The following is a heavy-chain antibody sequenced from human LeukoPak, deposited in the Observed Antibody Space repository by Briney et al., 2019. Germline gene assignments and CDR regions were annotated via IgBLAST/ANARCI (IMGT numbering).Heavy chain of an antibody. CDR1: GDFITASY. Sequence: SETLSLTCTVSGDFITASYWSWIRQPPGKGLEWIGYVYYSGSTNYNPSLKSRVTISVETSKNEFSLKLRSVTAADTAVYYCARVTGYRIEDYFDYWGQGTLVTVSS. D-gene: IGHD6-13*01. J-gene: IGHJ4*02. CDR2: VYYSGST. V-gene: IGHV4-59*01. CDR3: ARVTGYRIEDYFDY.